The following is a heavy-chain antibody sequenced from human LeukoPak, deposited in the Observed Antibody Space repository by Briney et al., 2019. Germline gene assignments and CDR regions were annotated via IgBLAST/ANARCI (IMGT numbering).Heavy chain of an antibody. D-gene: IGHD3-10*01. CDR3: ARDDRGDTIDY. CDR2: INHSGST. J-gene: IGHJ4*02. Sequence: SETLSLTCAVYGGSFSGYYWSWIRQPPGKGLEWIGEINHSGSTNYNPSLKSRVTISVDTSKNQFSLKLSSVTAADTAVYYCARDDRGDTIDYWGQGTLVTVSS. CDR1: GGSFSGYY. V-gene: IGHV4-34*01.